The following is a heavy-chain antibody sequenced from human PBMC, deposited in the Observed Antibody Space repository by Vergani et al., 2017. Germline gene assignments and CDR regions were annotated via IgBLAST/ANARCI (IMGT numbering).Heavy chain of an antibody. D-gene: IGHD6-13*01. Sequence: QVQLVQSGAEVKKPGASVKVSCKASGYTFTSYAMHWVRQAPGQRLEWMGWINAGNGNTKYSQKFQGRVTITRDTSASTAYMELSSLRSEDTAVYYCARAVSSSWYGYYYYGMDVWGQGTTVTVSS. V-gene: IGHV1-3*01. CDR2: INAGNGNT. CDR3: ARAVSSSWYGYYYYGMDV. J-gene: IGHJ6*02. CDR1: GYTFTSYA.